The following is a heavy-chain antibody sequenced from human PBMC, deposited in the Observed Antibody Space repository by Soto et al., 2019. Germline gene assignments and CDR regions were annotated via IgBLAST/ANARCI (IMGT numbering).Heavy chain of an antibody. Sequence: ASIKGSCKASGYTFTSYGISWVRQAPGQGLEWMGWISAYNGNTNYAQKLQGRVTMTTDTSTSTAYMELSSLRSDDPAVYYCERVDIVVVVAATGAAFDIWGQGPMVTVSS. CDR2: ISAYNGNT. CDR1: GYTFTSYG. V-gene: IGHV1-18*01. J-gene: IGHJ3*02. D-gene: IGHD2-15*01. CDR3: ERVDIVVVVAATGAAFDI.